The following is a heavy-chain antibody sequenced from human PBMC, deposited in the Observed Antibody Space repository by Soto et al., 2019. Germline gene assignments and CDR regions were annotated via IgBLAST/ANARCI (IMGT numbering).Heavy chain of an antibody. CDR3: ARDTLRRPKGTNYYYYGMDV. CDR1: GDSVSSNSAA. J-gene: IGHJ6*02. D-gene: IGHD1-1*01. V-gene: IGHV6-1*01. Sequence: QSQTLSLTCAISGDSVSSNSAAWNWIRQSPSRGLEWLGRTYYRSKWYNDYAVSVKSRITINPDTSKNQFSLQLNSVTPEDTAVYYCARDTLRRPKGTNYYYYGMDVWGQGTTVTVSS. CDR2: TYYRSKWYN.